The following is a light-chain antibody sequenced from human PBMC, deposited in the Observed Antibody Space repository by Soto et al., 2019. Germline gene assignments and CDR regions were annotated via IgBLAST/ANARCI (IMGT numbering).Light chain of an antibody. J-gene: IGKJ1*01. CDR1: QSVSSSY. Sequence: EIVLTQSACTLSLSPGERATLSWRASQSVSSSYLAWYQQRHGQAPRLLIYGASSRATGIPDRFSGSGYGTDFTLTISRLEAEDFAVYYCQQYGSSSWTFGQGTKVDIK. CDR3: QQYGSSSWT. CDR2: GAS. V-gene: IGKV3-20*01.